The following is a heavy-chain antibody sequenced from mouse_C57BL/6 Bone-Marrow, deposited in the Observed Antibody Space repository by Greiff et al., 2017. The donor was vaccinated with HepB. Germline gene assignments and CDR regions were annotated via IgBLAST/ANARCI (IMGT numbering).Heavy chain of an antibody. D-gene: IGHD1-1*01. J-gene: IGHJ4*01. CDR1: GFTFSSYT. Sequence: EVQGVESGGGLVKPGGSLKLSCAASGFTFSSYTMSWVRQTPEKRLEWVATISGGGGNTYYPDSVKGRFTISRDNAKNTLYLQMSSLRSEDTALYYCARHRYYGSSAWDYWGQGTSVTVSS. CDR2: ISGGGGNT. V-gene: IGHV5-9*01. CDR3: ARHRYYGSSAWDY.